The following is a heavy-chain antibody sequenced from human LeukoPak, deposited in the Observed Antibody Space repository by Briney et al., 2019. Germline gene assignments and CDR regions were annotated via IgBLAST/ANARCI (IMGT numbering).Heavy chain of an antibody. CDR1: GGSISSSSYY. D-gene: IGHD3-22*01. V-gene: IGHV4-30-2*01. CDR3: AREPAEYYYDSSGRSSLDP. J-gene: IGHJ5*02. Sequence: SETLSLTCTVSGGSISSSSYYWSWIRQPPGKGLEWIGYIYHSGSTYYNPSLKSRVTISVDRSKNQFSLKLSSVTAADTAVYYCAREPAEYYYDSSGRSSLDPWGQGTLVTVSS. CDR2: IYHSGST.